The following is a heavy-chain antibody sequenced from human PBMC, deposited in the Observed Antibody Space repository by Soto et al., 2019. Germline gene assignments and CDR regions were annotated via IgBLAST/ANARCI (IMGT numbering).Heavy chain of an antibody. D-gene: IGHD1-1*01. CDR2: IYYSGNT. J-gene: IGHJ5*02. CDR3: AKQGGKYGIRSFDP. CDR1: GGSISSDY. Sequence: PSETLSLTCTVSGGSISSDYWSWIRQSPGKGLEWIGYIYYSGNTKYNPSLESRVTISIDASKNQVSLNLKSVTAADTAVYYCAKQGGKYGIRSFDPWGHGTLVTVS. V-gene: IGHV4-59*08.